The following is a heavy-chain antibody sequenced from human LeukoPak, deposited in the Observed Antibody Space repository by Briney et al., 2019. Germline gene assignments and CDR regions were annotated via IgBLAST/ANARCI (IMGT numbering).Heavy chain of an antibody. J-gene: IGHJ2*01. V-gene: IGHV3-7*05. D-gene: IGHD3-10*01. CDR1: GFTFSSYW. Sequence: GGSLRLSCAASGFTFSSYWVSWVRQAPGKGLEWVANIKQDGSQRYYVDSVKGRFTISRDNAKNSLYLQMSSLRAEDTAVYYCARDYNWYFDLWGRGTLVTVSS. CDR3: ARDYNWYFDL. CDR2: IKQDGSQR.